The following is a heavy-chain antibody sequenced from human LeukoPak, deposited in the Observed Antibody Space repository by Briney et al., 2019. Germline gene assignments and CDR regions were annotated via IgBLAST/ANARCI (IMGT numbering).Heavy chain of an antibody. CDR3: AGNFYGSGNHNWFDP. CDR2: IYYSGST. Sequence: PSETLSLTCTVSGGSISSYYWSWIRQPPGKGLEWIGYIYYSGSTNYNPSPKSRVTISVDTSKKQFSLKLSSVTAADTAVYYCAGNFYGSGNHNWFDPWGQGTLVTVSS. CDR1: GGSISSYY. V-gene: IGHV4-59*08. D-gene: IGHD3-10*01. J-gene: IGHJ5*02.